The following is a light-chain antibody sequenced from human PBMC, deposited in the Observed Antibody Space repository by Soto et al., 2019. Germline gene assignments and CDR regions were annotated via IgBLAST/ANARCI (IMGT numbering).Light chain of an antibody. CDR3: QQRSNWPPGYT. CDR2: DVS. V-gene: IGKV3-11*01. Sequence: PGERATISCRASQSVTTYLAWYQQKPGQAPRLFIYDVSNRATGIPARFSGSGSGTDFTLTISSLEPEDFAVYYCQQRSNWPPGYTFGQGTKLEIK. J-gene: IGKJ2*01. CDR1: QSVTTY.